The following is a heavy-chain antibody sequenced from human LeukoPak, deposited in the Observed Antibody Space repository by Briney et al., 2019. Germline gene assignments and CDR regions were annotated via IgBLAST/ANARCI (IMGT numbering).Heavy chain of an antibody. CDR2: ISAYNGNT. CDR3: AKDWGSSGWYNWFDS. CDR1: GYTFTSYG. J-gene: IGHJ5*01. V-gene: IGHV1-18*01. D-gene: IGHD6-19*01. Sequence: ASVKVSCKASGYTFTSYGISWVRQAPGQGLQWMGWISAYNGNTNYAQKLQGRVTMTTDTSTSTAYMELRSLRSDDTAVYYCAKDWGSSGWYNWFDSWGQGTQVTVSS.